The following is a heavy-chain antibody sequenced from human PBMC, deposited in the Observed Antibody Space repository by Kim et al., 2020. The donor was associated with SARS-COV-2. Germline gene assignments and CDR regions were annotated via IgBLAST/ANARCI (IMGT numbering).Heavy chain of an antibody. CDR1: GFTFSNAW. V-gene: IGHV3-15*01. Sequence: GGSLRLSCAASGFTFSNAWMSWVRQAPGKGLEWVGRIKSKTDGGTTDYAAPVKGRFTISRDDSKNTLYLQMNSLKTEDTAVYYCTTDWDSSGPYYYYGMDVWGQGTTVTVSS. D-gene: IGHD6-19*01. J-gene: IGHJ6*02. CDR2: IKSKTDGGTT. CDR3: TTDWDSSGPYYYYGMDV.